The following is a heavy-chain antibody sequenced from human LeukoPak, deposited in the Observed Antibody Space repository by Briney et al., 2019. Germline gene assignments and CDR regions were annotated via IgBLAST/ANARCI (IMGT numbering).Heavy chain of an antibody. D-gene: IGHD3-10*01. Sequence: TSQTLSLTCTVSGGSISSGGYYWSWIRQPPGKGLEWIGYIYYSGSTYYNPSLKSRVTISVDTSKNQFSLKLSSVTAADTAVYYCAGSGSSLPLDAFDIWGQGTMVTVSS. J-gene: IGHJ3*02. CDR3: AGSGSSLPLDAFDI. CDR1: GGSISSGGYY. V-gene: IGHV4-30-4*08. CDR2: IYYSGST.